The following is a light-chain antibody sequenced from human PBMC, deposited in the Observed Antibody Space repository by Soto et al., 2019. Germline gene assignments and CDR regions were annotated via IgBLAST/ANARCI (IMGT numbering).Light chain of an antibody. V-gene: IGKV3-11*01. CDR1: QSVSSY. CDR2: DAS. Sequence: EIVLTQSPATLSLSPGERATLSCRASQSVSSYLAWYQQKPDQAPRLLIYDASNRATGIPARFSGSGSGTDFTLTIISLEPEEFAVYYFQQRSNWLPYTFGQGIKLEIK. CDR3: QQRSNWLPYT. J-gene: IGKJ2*01.